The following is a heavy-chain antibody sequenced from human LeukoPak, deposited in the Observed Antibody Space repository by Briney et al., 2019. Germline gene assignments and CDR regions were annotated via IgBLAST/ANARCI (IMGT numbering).Heavy chain of an antibody. CDR3: ARALRSGSYYEVDY. V-gene: IGHV1-2*02. Sequence: ASVKVSCKASGYTFTGYYIHWVRQAPGQGLEWMGLINPNNGGTNYAQKFQGRVTMTRDTSINTTYMDLSRLRSDDTAVYYCARALRSGSYYEVDYWGQGTLVTVSS. CDR2: INPNNGGT. D-gene: IGHD1-26*01. CDR1: GYTFTGYY. J-gene: IGHJ4*02.